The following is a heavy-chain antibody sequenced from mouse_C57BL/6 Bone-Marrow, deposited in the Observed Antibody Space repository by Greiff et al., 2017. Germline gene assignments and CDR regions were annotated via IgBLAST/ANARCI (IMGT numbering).Heavy chain of an antibody. D-gene: IGHD2-5*01. CDR3: AREIYSNYHYFDY. CDR2: IWTGGGT. Sequence: QVQLQQSGPGLVAPSQSLSITCTVSGFSLTSYAISWVRQPPGKGLEWLGVIWTGGGTNYNSALKSRLSISKDNSKSQVFLKMNSLQTDDTARYYCAREIYSNYHYFDYWGQGTTLTVSS. J-gene: IGHJ2*01. V-gene: IGHV2-9-1*01. CDR1: GFSLTSYA.